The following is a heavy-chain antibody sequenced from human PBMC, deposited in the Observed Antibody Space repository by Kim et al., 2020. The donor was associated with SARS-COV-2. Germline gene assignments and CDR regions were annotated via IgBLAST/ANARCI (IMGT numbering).Heavy chain of an antibody. Sequence: NHNPSLKSRIAMSLDTSKNLFYLKLSSAIAADTAIYYCARLPDISGWPFDSWGQGTLVTVSS. J-gene: IGHJ5*01. V-gene: IGHV4-34*09. CDR3: ARLPDISGWPFDS. D-gene: IGHD6-19*01.